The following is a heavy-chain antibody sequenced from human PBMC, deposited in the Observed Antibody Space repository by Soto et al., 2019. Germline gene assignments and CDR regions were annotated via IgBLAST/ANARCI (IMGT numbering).Heavy chain of an antibody. Sequence: SETLSLTCTVSGGSISSGDYYWSWIRQPPGKGPEWIGYIYYSGSTYYNPSLKSRVTISVDTSKNQFSLKLSSVTAADTAVYYCRGYCSSTSCYGPYYYYGMDVWGQGTTVTVSS. CDR2: IYYSGST. CDR3: RGYCSSTSCYGPYYYYGMDV. D-gene: IGHD2-2*01. V-gene: IGHV4-30-4*01. CDR1: GGSISSGDYY. J-gene: IGHJ6*02.